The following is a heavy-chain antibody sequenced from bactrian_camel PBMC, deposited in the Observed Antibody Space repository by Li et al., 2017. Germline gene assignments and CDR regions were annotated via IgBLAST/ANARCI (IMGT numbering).Heavy chain of an antibody. D-gene: IGHD6*01. CDR1: EFTFSAFG. CDR2: IYIDGRGP. Sequence: HVQLVESGGGLVQPGGSLRLSCAASEFTFSAFGMRWVRQAPGKGLEWVGSIYIDGRGPYYADSVKGRFTISRDNAKNTVYLQMNSLKPDDTAVYYCVRDMVYAGSWFFGYGGQGTQVTVS. V-gene: IGHV3S5*01. J-gene: IGHJ6*01. CDR3: VRDMVYAGSWFFGY.